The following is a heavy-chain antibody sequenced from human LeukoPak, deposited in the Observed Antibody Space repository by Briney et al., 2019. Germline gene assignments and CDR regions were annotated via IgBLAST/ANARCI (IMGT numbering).Heavy chain of an antibody. CDR2: ITAYNGNT. Sequence: GASVKVSCKASGYTFTSYGISWVRQAPGQGLEWMGWITAYNGNTNYAQKLQGRVTMTTDTSTSTAYMELRSLRSDDTAVYYCARDSTAYCSGGSCYSTGFDYWGQGTLVTVFS. V-gene: IGHV1-18*01. CDR1: GYTFTSYG. D-gene: IGHD2-15*01. CDR3: ARDSTAYCSGGSCYSTGFDY. J-gene: IGHJ4*02.